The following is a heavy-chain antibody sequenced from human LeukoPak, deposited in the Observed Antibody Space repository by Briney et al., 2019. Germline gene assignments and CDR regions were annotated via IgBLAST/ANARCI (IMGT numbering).Heavy chain of an antibody. CDR1: GFTFSNYA. J-gene: IGHJ4*02. V-gene: IGHV3-23*01. CDR2: ITGSGGNT. Sequence: GGSLRLSCAASGFTFSNYAMSWVRQAPGKGLEWVSAITGSGGNTYYADSVKGRFTISRDNSKNTVFLQMNSLRAEDTAVYYCAKWGDYDVLTGYYVSDYWGQGALVAVSS. D-gene: IGHD3-9*01. CDR3: AKWGDYDVLTGYYVSDY.